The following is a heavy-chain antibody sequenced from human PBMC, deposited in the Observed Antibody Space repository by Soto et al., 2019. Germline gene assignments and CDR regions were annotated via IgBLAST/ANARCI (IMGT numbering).Heavy chain of an antibody. D-gene: IGHD6-13*01. J-gene: IGHJ4*02. Sequence: SETLSLTCSVSGGSIRRSDSYWTWVRQGPGKGLEWIAYISDSGRTDYNTSLKSRVTISIDTSKNVFSLNLSSVTAADTVVYYCARIRGWFTAAGTYPFDYWGQGTLVTVSS. CDR1: GGSIRRSDSY. CDR3: ARIRGWFTAAGTYPFDY. CDR2: ISDSGRT. V-gene: IGHV4-31*03.